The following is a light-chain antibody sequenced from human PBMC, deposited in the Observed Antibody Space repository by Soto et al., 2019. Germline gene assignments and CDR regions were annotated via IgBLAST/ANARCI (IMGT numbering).Light chain of an antibody. V-gene: IGKV3-11*01. Sequence: IVLTQSPATLSXXXXXXXXXXXRASQNISSYLIWYQQKPGQAPRLLIYDVSNRATGIPARFSGSGSGTDFTLTISSLEPEDFAVYYCQQRSNWPRTFGQGTKVDI. CDR1: QNISSY. J-gene: IGKJ1*01. CDR3: QQRSNWPRT. CDR2: DVS.